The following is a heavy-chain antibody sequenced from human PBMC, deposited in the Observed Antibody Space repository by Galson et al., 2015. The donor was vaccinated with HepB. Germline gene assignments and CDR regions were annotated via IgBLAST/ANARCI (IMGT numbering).Heavy chain of an antibody. D-gene: IGHD3-3*01. V-gene: IGHV3-48*04. CDR2: ISASSSTI. Sequence: SLRLSCAASGFTFSMYNMNWVRQAPGEGLQWLSYISASSSTIHYADSVRGRFTVSRDNAKNSLFLQMNSPRAEASAVHYCARDRDPIFGVFLPLDPGRQGTMVTGSS. CDR3: ARDRDPIFGVFLPLDP. J-gene: IGHJ5*02. CDR1: GFTFSMYN.